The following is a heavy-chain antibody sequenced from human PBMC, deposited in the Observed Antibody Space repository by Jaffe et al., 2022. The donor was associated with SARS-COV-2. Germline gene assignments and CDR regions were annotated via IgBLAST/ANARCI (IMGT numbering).Heavy chain of an antibody. CDR3: AKVSLYRSIRGWFDP. CDR1: GFTFDDYA. J-gene: IGHJ5*02. D-gene: IGHD2-2*02. Sequence: EVQLVESGGGLVQPGRSLRLSCAASGFTFDDYAMHWVRQAPGKGLEWVSGISWNSGSIGYADSVKGRFTISRDNAKNSLYLQMNSLRAEDTALYYCAKVSLYRSIRGWFDPWGQGTLVTVSS. V-gene: IGHV3-9*01. CDR2: ISWNSGSI.